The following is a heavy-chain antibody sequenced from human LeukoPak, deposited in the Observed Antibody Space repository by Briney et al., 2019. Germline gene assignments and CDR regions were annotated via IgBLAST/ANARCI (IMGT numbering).Heavy chain of an antibody. CDR2: INPTGKST. CDR3: CGDNSLRDVSWWFDP. J-gene: IGHJ5*02. Sequence: GASVKVSCRAAGYSCTSNYRHWGGQAPGQGGEGGGLINPTGKSTTYAQKFQGRVTMIRDKWTTTDYMELRSLRAEDAAVYYYCGDNSLRDVSWWFDPWGEGPLVRLL. D-gene: IGHD5-24*01. CDR1: GYSCTSNY. V-gene: IGHV1-46*03.